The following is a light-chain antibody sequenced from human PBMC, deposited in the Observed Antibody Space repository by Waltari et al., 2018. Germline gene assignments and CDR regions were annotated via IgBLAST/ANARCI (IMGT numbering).Light chain of an antibody. V-gene: IGKV1-5*03. CDR3: QPYDTFPWA. CDR1: PSIRTW. CDR2: KAY. Sequence: DIQLTQSPSTLSASVGARVTITCRASPSIRTWLALYQQTTGKAPKFLIHKAYSLETGVPSRVSGSGSGSEFTLTISSLQPDDYATYYCQPYDTFPWAFGEGTTVEI. J-gene: IGKJ1*01.